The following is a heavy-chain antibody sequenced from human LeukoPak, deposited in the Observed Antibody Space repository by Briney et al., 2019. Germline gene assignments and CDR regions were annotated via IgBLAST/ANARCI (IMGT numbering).Heavy chain of an antibody. D-gene: IGHD2-8*02. CDR1: GFSISSNG. J-gene: IGHJ6*02. CDR3: AKRQRLVKVYYGMNV. CDR2: INESPPRT. V-gene: IGHV3-23*01. Sequence: GGSLRLSCAGSGFSISSNGMSWVRQAPGKGLEWVSAINESPPRTYYADSVKGRFTISRDDSKNTLYLQMNSLIAEDTAIYYCAKRQRLVKVYYGMNVWGQGTTVTVSS.